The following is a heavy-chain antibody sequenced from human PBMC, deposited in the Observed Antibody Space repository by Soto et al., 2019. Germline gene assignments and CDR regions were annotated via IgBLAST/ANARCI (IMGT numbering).Heavy chain of an antibody. J-gene: IGHJ3*02. V-gene: IGHV4-30-4*01. D-gene: IGHD3-22*01. Sequence: KTSETLSLTCTVSGGSISSGDYYWSWIRQPPGKGLEWIGYIYYSGSTYYNPSLKSRVTISVDTSKNQFSLKLSSVTAADTAVYYCARREKGSDYYDSSGYSGFGAFDIWGQGTMVTVSS. CDR3: ARREKGSDYYDSSGYSGFGAFDI. CDR2: IYYSGST. CDR1: GGSISSGDYY.